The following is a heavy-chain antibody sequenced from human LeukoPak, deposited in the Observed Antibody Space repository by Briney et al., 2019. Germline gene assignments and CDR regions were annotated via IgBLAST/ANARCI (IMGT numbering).Heavy chain of an antibody. Sequence: GASVKVSCKASGYTFTGYYMHWVRQAPGQGLEWMGWISAYNGNTNYAQKLQGRVTMTTDTSTSTAYMELRSLRSDDTAVYYCARVPYYYDSSGYYDYWGQGTLVTVSS. V-gene: IGHV1-18*04. J-gene: IGHJ4*02. CDR3: ARVPYYYDSSGYYDY. D-gene: IGHD3-22*01. CDR1: GYTFTGYY. CDR2: ISAYNGNT.